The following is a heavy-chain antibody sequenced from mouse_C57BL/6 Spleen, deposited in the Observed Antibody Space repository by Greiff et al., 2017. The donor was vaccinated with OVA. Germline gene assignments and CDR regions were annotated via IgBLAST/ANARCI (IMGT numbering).Heavy chain of an antibody. CDR1: GFSFNTYA. D-gene: IGHD2-4*01. CDR3: VREYDYDRVFAY. V-gene: IGHV10-1*01. Sequence: EVQGVESGGGLVQPKGSLKLSCAASGFSFNTYAMNWVRQAPGKGLEWVARIRIKSNNYATYYADSVKDRFTISRDDSESMLYLQMNNLKTEDTAMYYCVREYDYDRVFAYWGQGTLVTVSA. CDR2: IRIKSNNYAT. J-gene: IGHJ3*01.